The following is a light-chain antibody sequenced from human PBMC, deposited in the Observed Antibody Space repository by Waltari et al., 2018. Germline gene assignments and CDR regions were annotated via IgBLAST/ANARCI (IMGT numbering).Light chain of an antibody. CDR2: AAS. Sequence: DIQMTQSPSSLSASVGDRVTITSRASQSISSYLNWYQQKPGKAPNLLIYAASSLQSGVPARFSGSGSGTDFTITISSVQPEDFATYYCQQSYSTPGTFGGGTKVEIK. J-gene: IGKJ4*01. CDR3: QQSYSTPGT. CDR1: QSISSY. V-gene: IGKV1-39*01.